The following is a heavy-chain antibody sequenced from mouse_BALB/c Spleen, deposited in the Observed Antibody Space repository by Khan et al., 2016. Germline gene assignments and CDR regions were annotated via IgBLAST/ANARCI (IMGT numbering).Heavy chain of an antibody. Sequence: VQLQESGAELVKPGASVKLSCKASGYTFTSYDINWVRQRPEQGLEWIGWIFPGDGSTKYNEKFKGKSTLITDKSSRTAYMQHSRLTSAGTAVYLVASSWDYDGYYYALDYWGQGTSVTVSA. CDR1: GYTFTSYD. CDR2: IFPGDGST. V-gene: IGHV1S56*01. J-gene: IGHJ4*01. D-gene: IGHD2-4*01. CDR3: ASSWDYDGYYYALDY.